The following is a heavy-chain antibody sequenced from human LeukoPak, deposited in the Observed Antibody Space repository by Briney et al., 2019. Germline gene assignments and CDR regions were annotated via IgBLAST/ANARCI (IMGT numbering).Heavy chain of an antibody. V-gene: IGHV3-21*01. Sequence: GGSLRLSCAASGFTFSSYSMNWVRQAPGKGLEWVSSISSSSYIYYADSVKGRFTISRDNAKNSLYLQMNSLRAEDTAVYYCARDPRGYNWNDVCYFDYWGQGTLVTVSS. CDR1: GFTFSSYS. CDR2: ISSSSYI. J-gene: IGHJ4*02. D-gene: IGHD1-1*01. CDR3: ARDPRGYNWNDVCYFDY.